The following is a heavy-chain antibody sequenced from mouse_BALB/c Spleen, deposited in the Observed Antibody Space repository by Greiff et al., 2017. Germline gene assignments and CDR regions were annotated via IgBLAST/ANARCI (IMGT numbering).Heavy chain of an antibody. V-gene: IGHV3-6*02. J-gene: IGHJ4*01. CDR3: ARDGEYGNYYAMDY. CDR2: ISYDGSN. CDR1: GYSITSGYY. Sequence: EVKLLESGPGLVKPSQSLSLTCSVTGYSITSGYYWNWIRQFPGNKLEWMGYISYDGSNNYNPSLKNRISITRDTSKNQFFLKLNSVTTEDTATYYCARDGEYGNYYAMDYWGQGTSVTVSS. D-gene: IGHD2-1*01.